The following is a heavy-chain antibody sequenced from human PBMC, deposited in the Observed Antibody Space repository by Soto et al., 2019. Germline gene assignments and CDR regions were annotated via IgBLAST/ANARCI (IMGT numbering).Heavy chain of an antibody. CDR2: IRSKAYGGTT. J-gene: IGHJ4*02. CDR1: GFTFGDYA. V-gene: IGHV3-49*04. Sequence: PGGSLRLSCTASGFTFGDYAMSWVRQAPGKGLEWVGFIRSKAYGGTTEYAASVKGRFTISRDDSKSIAYLQMNSLKTEDTAVYYCTSGAPMVRGVPFDYWGQGTLVTVSS. CDR3: TSGAPMVRGVPFDY. D-gene: IGHD3-10*01.